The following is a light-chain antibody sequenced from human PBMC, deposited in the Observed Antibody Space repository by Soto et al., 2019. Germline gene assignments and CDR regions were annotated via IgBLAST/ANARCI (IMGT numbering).Light chain of an antibody. J-gene: IGKJ4*01. CDR2: DAS. CDR3: QQYDRWPVT. Sequence: EVVMTQSPANLSVSPGERFTFSCRASQSVTGNVAWYRHKAGQSPRLLMSDASTGASGIPPRFSGSGSGTEFTLTIDRLQSADFAVYYCQQYDRWPVTFGGGTKVDI. CDR1: QSVTGN. V-gene: IGKV3-15*01.